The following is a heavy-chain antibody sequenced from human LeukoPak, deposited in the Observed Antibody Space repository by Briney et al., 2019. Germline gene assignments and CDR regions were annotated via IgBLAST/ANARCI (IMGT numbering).Heavy chain of an antibody. V-gene: IGHV4-39*07. CDR1: GGSISSSSYY. CDR2: IYYSGSA. Sequence: SETLSLTCTVSGGSISSSSYYWGWIRQPPGKGLEWIGSIYYSGSAYYNPSLKSRVTISVDTSKNQFSLKLSSVTAADTAVYYCARARSGWYHYFDYWGQGTLVTVSS. CDR3: ARARSGWYHYFDY. J-gene: IGHJ4*02. D-gene: IGHD6-19*01.